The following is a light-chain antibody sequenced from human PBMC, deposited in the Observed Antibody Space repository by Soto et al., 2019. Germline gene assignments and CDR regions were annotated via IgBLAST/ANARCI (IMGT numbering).Light chain of an antibody. CDR3: SSYEGSNWYV. Sequence: SALPQAPSASGSPGQSVTLSCPGTNSDVGGYNYVSWYQQYPGKAPKLIIYEVNERPSGVPDRFSGSKSGNTASLTVSGLQTADEDDYYCSSYEGSNWYVFGTGTKVTVL. J-gene: IGLJ1*01. V-gene: IGLV2-8*01. CDR2: EVN. CDR1: NSDVGGYNY.